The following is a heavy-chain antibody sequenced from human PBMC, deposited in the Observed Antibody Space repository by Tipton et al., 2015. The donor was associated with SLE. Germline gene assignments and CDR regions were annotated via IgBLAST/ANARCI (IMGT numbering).Heavy chain of an antibody. V-gene: IGHV3-23*01. Sequence: SLRLSCAASGFTFSSYAMSWVRQAPGKGLEWVSAISGSGGSIYFPDSVKGRFTITRDNSKNTLYLQMNSRRAEDTAVYYCAKGVGSYQGEFDYWGHGTLVTVSS. D-gene: IGHD1-26*01. J-gene: IGHJ5*01. CDR1: GFTFSSYA. CDR3: AKGVGSYQGEFDY. CDR2: ISGSGGSI.